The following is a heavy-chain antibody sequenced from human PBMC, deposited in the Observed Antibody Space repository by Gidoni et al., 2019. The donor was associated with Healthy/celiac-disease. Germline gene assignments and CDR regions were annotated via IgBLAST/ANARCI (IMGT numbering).Heavy chain of an antibody. CDR3: ARVGYYDSSGYYSVAFDI. CDR1: GFTFSLYT. Sequence: EVQLVESGGGLVQPGGSLRLSCAASGFTFSLYTMNWVRQVPGKGLEWVSYISSSSRTIYYADSVEGRFTISRDNDKNSLYLQMNSLRAEDTAVYYCARVGYYDSSGYYSVAFDIWGQGTMVTVSS. D-gene: IGHD3-22*01. J-gene: IGHJ3*02. CDR2: ISSSSRTI. V-gene: IGHV3-48*01.